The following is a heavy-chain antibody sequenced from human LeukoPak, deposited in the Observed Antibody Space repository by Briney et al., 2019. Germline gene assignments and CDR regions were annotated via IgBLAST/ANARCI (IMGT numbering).Heavy chain of an antibody. CDR1: GYTFTSYD. CDR3: ARIAAAGNRRLNY. V-gene: IGHV1-8*01. J-gene: IGHJ4*02. CDR2: MNPNSGNT. Sequence: ASVTVSFTASGYTFTSYDINWVRQAPGQGREWMGWMNPNSGNTGYAQKFQGRIIVNRNTSISTAYMELSSLTSDDTAIYYCARIAAAGNRRLNYWGQGTLVTVAS. D-gene: IGHD6-13*01.